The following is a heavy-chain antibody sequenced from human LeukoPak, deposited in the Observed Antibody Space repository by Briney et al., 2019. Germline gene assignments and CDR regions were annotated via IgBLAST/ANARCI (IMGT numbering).Heavy chain of an antibody. J-gene: IGHJ4*02. CDR2: IYYSGST. CDR3: ARGGGWLGRNRFDY. Sequence: SETLSXTCTVSGGSISSYYWSWIRQPPGKGLEWIGYIYYSGSTNYNPSLKSRVTISVDTSKNQFSLKLSSVTAADTAVYYCARGGGWLGRNRFDYWGQGTLVTVSS. V-gene: IGHV4-59*01. D-gene: IGHD6-19*01. CDR1: GGSISSYY.